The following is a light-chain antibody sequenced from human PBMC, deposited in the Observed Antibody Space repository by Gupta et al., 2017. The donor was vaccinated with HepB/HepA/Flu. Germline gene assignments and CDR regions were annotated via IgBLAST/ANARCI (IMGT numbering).Light chain of an antibody. J-gene: IGKJ1*01. CDR2: GAS. V-gene: IGKV3-20*01. CDR1: QSVSSSY. CDR3: PTYGSYPCT. Sequence: EIVLTQSPGTLSLSPGERATLSCRASQSVSSSYLAGYQQKPGQAPRLRIYGASSRATGIPDRGSGSGSGTDFTLTISRLEPEDFAVYYCPTYGSYPCTFGQGTTLEIK.